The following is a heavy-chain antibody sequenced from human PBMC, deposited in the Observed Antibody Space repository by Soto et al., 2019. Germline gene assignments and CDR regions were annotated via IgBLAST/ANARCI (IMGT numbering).Heavy chain of an antibody. V-gene: IGHV1-69*08. D-gene: IGHD4-4*01. CDR2: IIPIIGII. Sequence: QVQLVQSGAEVKKPGSSVKVSCKASGGTFSTYTITCVRQAPGQGLEWMGRIIPIIGIINYAQKFPGRVTISADKFTGTAYMELTGLRSDDTAVYYCAGDPDSHYNDSHASSYPWGQGTLVTVSS. CDR3: AGDPDSHYNDSHASSYP. CDR1: GGTFSTYT. J-gene: IGHJ5*02.